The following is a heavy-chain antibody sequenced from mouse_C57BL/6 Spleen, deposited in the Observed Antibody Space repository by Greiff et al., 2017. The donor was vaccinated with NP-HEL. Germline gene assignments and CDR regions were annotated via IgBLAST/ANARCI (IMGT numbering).Heavy chain of an antibody. Sequence: EVKLQESGPGLVKPSQSLSLTCSVTGYSITSGYYWNWIRQFPGNKLEWMGYISYDGSNNYNPSLKNRISITRDTSKNQFFLKLNSVTTEDTATYYCAREGYGYDGASWFAYWGQGTLVTVSA. V-gene: IGHV3-6*01. CDR3: AREGYGYDGASWFAY. J-gene: IGHJ3*01. CDR2: ISYDGSN. D-gene: IGHD2-2*01. CDR1: GYSITSGYY.